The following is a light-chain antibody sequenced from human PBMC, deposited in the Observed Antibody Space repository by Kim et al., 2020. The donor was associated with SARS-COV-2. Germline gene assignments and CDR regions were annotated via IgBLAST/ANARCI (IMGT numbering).Light chain of an antibody. V-gene: IGKV4-1*01. Sequence: DIVMTQSPDSLAVSLGERATINCKSSQSILYSSSNKNYLAWYQQRPRQPPKLLIYWSSTRESGVPDRFSGSGSGTDFTLTISSLQAEDVAVYYCQQYFAFPYTFGQGTKLEL. CDR1: QSILYSSSNKNY. J-gene: IGKJ2*01. CDR3: QQYFAFPYT. CDR2: WSS.